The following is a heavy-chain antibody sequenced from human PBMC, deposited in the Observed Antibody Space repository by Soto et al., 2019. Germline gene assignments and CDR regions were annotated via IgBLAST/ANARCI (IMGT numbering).Heavy chain of an antibody. CDR2: IYYSGST. V-gene: IGHV4-30-4*01. J-gene: IGHJ3*02. Sequence: SETLSLTCTVSGGSISSGDYYWSWSRQPPGKGLEWIGYIYYSGSTYYNPSLKSRVTISVDTSKNQFSLKLSSVTAADTAVYYCAREGYGDPGAFEIWGQGTMVAVSS. D-gene: IGHD4-17*01. CDR1: GGSISSGDYY. CDR3: AREGYGDPGAFEI.